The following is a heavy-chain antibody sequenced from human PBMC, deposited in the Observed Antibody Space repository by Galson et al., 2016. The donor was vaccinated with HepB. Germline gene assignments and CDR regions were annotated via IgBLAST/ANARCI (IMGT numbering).Heavy chain of an antibody. CDR2: IYWDDED. V-gene: IGHV2-5*02. J-gene: IGHJ4*02. Sequence: PALVKPTQTLTLTCSVSGISVTTFEVGVGWIRQSPGKAPEWLAIIYWDDEDRYSPSLKSRLTITRDTSKNQVVLTMINMDPEDTATEYCAHRGRTRYFDTWGQGTLVTVSS. CDR3: AHRGRTRYFDT. D-gene: IGHD3/OR15-3a*01. CDR1: GISVTTFEVG.